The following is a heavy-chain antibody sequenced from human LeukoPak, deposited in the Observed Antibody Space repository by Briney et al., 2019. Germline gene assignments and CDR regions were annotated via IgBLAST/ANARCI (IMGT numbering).Heavy chain of an antibody. CDR2: IYYSGST. V-gene: IGHV4-30-4*01. CDR3: ARSSGYSSSGGLNWFDT. Sequence: KPSETLSLTCTVSGGSISSGDYYWSWLRQPPGKGLEWIGYIYYSGSTYYNPSLKSRVTISVDTSKNQFSLKLSSVTAADTAVYYCARSSGYSSSGGLNWFDTWGQGTLVTVSS. CDR1: GGSISSGDYY. D-gene: IGHD6-13*01. J-gene: IGHJ5*02.